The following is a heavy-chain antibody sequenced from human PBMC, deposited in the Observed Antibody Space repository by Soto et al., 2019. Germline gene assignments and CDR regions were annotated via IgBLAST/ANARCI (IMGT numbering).Heavy chain of an antibody. V-gene: IGHV4-59*08. J-gene: IGHJ6*03. Sequence: QVQLQESAPGLVRPSETLSRTCSVSDGSIRGLYWTWVRQSPGKGLEWIGLIYSSGTTNYNPSLKSRVAFSVDTSKNQFSLKLTSVTAADTAIYYCARLRNHYFMDAWGKGTTVAVSS. CDR2: IYSSGTT. CDR1: DGSIRGLY. CDR3: ARLRNHYFMDA. D-gene: IGHD1-1*01.